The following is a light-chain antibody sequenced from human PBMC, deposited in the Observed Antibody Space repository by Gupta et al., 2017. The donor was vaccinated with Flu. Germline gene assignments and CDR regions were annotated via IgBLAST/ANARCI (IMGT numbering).Light chain of an antibody. V-gene: IGKV1-39*01. CDR2: AAS. CDR3: QQSDNVPRT. CDR1: QDISTY. J-gene: IGKJ4*02. Sequence: IQITQSPSSLSASVGDRVTITCRASQDISTYLNWYQQKPGEGPKLLIYAASSLQSGVPSRFSGSGSGTDFTLSISKLQPEDFAVYYCQQSDNVPRTFGEGTKVEIK.